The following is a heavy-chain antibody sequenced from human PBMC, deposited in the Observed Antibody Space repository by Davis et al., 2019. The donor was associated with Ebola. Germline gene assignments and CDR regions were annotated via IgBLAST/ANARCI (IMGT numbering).Heavy chain of an antibody. J-gene: IGHJ4*02. V-gene: IGHV1-69*13. CDR2: IIPVFGVP. CDR1: GCTFSNYA. Sequence: SVKVSCKVSGCTFSNYAISWVRQAPGQGLDWMGGIIPVFGVPKYAQKFQGRVTITADESTSTAYMELSSLRSEDTAVYYCARDRYSDGSGYFFEQSHWGQGTLVTVSS. D-gene: IGHD3-22*01. CDR3: ARDRYSDGSGYFFEQSH.